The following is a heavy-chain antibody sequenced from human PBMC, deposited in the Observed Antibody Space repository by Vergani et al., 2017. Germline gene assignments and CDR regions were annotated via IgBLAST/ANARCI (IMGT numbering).Heavy chain of an antibody. CDR2: IIPIFGTA. Sequence: QVQLVQSGAEVKKPGSSVKVSCKASGGTFSSYAISWVRQAPGQGLEWMGRIIPIFGTANYAQKFQGRVTITADESTSTAYMELSSLRSEDTAVYYCARDQRYYYDSSGYPHYYYGMDVWGQGTTVTVSS. V-gene: IGHV1-69*18. CDR3: ARDQRYYYDSSGYPHYYYGMDV. J-gene: IGHJ6*02. CDR1: GGTFSSYA. D-gene: IGHD3-22*01.